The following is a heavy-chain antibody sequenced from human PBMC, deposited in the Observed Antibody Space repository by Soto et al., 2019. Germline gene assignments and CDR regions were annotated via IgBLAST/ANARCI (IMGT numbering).Heavy chain of an antibody. J-gene: IGHJ4*02. CDR2: INHSGST. CDR1: GGSFSGYY. V-gene: IGHV4-34*01. Sequence: NPSATLSLTCAVYGGSFSGYYWSWIRQPPGKGLEWIGEINHSGSTNYNPSLKSRVTISVDTSKNQFSLKLSSVTAADTAVYYCARGLASGGSYLFNYWGQGTLVTRLL. D-gene: IGHD2-15*01. CDR3: ARGLASGGSYLFNY.